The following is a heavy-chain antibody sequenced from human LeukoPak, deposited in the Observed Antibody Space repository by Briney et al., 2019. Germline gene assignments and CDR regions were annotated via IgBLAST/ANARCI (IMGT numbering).Heavy chain of an antibody. D-gene: IGHD3-3*01. J-gene: IGHJ4*02. V-gene: IGHV3-48*01. CDR3: ARGYYDFWSGYDY. CDR1: GFTFSSYS. Sequence: GGSLRLSCAASGFTFSSYSMNWVRQAPGKGLEWVSYISSSSSSTIYYADSVKGRFTISRDNAKNSLYLQMNSLRAEDTAVYYCARGYYDFWSGYDYWGQGTLVTVSS. CDR2: ISSSSSSTI.